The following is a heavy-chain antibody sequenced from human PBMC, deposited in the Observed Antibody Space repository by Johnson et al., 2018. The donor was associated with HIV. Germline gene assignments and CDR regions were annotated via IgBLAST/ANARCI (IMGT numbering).Heavy chain of an antibody. Sequence: QVQLVESGGGVVQPGGSLRLSCVASGFIFSTYGMHWVRQAPGKGLEWVAVISYDGSYNYYADSVKGRFTISRDNSKNSLFLQMNSLRAEDTALYYCAKEVPVYSYGYYDAFDIWGQGTMVTVSS. CDR2: ISYDGSYN. J-gene: IGHJ3*02. D-gene: IGHD5-18*01. CDR1: GFIFSTYG. V-gene: IGHV3-30*19. CDR3: AKEVPVYSYGYYDAFDI.